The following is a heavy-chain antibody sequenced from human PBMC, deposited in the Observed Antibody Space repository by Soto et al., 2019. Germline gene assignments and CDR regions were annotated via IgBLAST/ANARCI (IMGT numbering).Heavy chain of an antibody. V-gene: IGHV3-23*01. D-gene: IGHD3-10*01. J-gene: IGHJ5*02. CDR1: GFTFKNFA. CDR2: IGGSGSSA. CDR3: AKDAVAYNGEWDWFDL. Sequence: EGQLLESGGGLVQPGGSLRLSCVASGFTFKNFAMTWVRQAPGKGMEWVSAIGGSGSSANYAGSVKGRFTVSRDDSKSTLYLQMSGLRVDDTALYYCAKDAVAYNGEWDWFDLWGQGTLVTVSS.